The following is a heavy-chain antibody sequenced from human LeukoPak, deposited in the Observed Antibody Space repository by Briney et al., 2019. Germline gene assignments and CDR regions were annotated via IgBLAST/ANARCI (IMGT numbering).Heavy chain of an antibody. J-gene: IGHJ4*02. CDR2: IYHSGST. CDR1: GGSISSSNW. D-gene: IGHD2-15*01. V-gene: IGHV4-4*02. Sequence: SGTLSLTCAVSGGSISSSNWWSWVRQPPGKGLEWIGEIYHSGSTNYNPSLKSRVTISVDKSKNQFSLKLSSVTAADTAVYYCASSSYCSGGSCYTYYFDYWGQGTLVTVSS. CDR3: ASSSYCSGGSCYTYYFDY.